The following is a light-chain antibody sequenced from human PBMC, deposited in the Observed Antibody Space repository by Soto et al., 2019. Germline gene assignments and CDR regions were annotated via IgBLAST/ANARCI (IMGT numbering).Light chain of an antibody. Sequence: IQLTQSPSALSASIGDRVTITCRASQDIGNYLAWYQQKPGQAPKLLIFGASTLQSGVPSRFSGSGSGTDFILTISSLQPEDFATYYCQQLNSFPLFTFGPGTKVD. J-gene: IGKJ3*01. CDR2: GAS. V-gene: IGKV1-9*01. CDR3: QQLNSFPLFT. CDR1: QDIGNY.